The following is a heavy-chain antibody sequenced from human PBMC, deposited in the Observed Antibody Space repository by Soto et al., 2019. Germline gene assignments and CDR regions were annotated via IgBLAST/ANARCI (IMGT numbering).Heavy chain of an antibody. D-gene: IGHD3-3*01. CDR3: AKVYDFWSGYYETLDY. CDR2: ISGSGGST. V-gene: IGHV3-23*01. CDR1: GFTFSSYA. Sequence: GESLRLSCAASGFTFSSYAMSWVRQAPGKGLEWVSAISGSGGSTYYADSVKGRFTISRDNSKNTLYLQMNSLRAEDTAVYYCAKVYDFWSGYYETLDYWGQGTLVTVSS. J-gene: IGHJ4*02.